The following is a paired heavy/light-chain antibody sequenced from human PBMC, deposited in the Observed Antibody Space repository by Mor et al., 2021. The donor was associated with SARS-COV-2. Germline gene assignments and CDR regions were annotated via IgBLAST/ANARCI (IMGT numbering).Light chain of an antibody. CDR2: DAS. Sequence: DIVLTQSPGTLSLSQGERATLSCRASQSVNGRYLAWYQQKPGQAPRLLIYDASSRATGIPDRFSGSGSGTDFTLTISRLESEDSAVYHCQQYGSSPETFGQGTKLVI. J-gene: IGKJ2*01. V-gene: IGKV3-20*01. CDR3: QQYGSSPET. CDR1: QSVNGRY.
Heavy chain of an antibody. CDR2: ISDTGSSK. J-gene: IGHJ5*02. V-gene: IGHV3-23*01. CDR3: ARGSSPGGDFWSGSYFDP. D-gene: IGHD3-3*01. Sequence: EVQLLESGGGLVQPGGSLRLSCAASGFTLSTYVMSWVRQAPGKGLEWVAAISDTGSSKYHADSVRGRFTISRDTSKNTLYLQMTSLRAEDTAVYYCARGSSPGGDFWSGSYFDPWGQGTLVTVSS. CDR1: GFTLSTYV.